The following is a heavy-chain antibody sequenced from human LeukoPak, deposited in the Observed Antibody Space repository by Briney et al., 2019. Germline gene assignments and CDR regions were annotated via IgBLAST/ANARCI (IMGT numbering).Heavy chain of an antibody. V-gene: IGHV1-18*01. CDR2: ISGYNGNT. Sequence: ASVKVSCKASGGTFSSYGINWVRQAPGQGLEWMGWISGYNGNTNLAQKFQGRVTMTTATSTSTVYMELGSLRSDDTAVYYCARSPGIGTAGTVDYWGQGTLVTVSS. D-gene: IGHD6-13*01. CDR1: GGTFSSYG. J-gene: IGHJ4*02. CDR3: ARSPGIGTAGTVDY.